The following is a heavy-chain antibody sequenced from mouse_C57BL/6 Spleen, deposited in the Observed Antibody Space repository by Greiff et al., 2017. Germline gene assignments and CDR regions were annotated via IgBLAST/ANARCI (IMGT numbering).Heavy chain of an antibody. Sequence: QVQLQQPGAELVMPGASVKLSCKASGYTFTSYWMHWVKQRPGQGLEWIGEIDPSDSYTNYNQKFKGKSTLTVDKSSSTAYMQLSSLTSEDSAVDYCAVGSSRWYCDVWGTGTTVTVSS. D-gene: IGHD1-1*01. V-gene: IGHV1-69*01. CDR1: GYTFTSYW. J-gene: IGHJ1*03. CDR3: AVGSSRWYCDV. CDR2: IDPSDSYT.